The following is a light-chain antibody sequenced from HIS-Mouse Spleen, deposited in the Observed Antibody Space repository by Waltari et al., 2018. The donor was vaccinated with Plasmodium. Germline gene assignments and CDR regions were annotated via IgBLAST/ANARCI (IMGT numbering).Light chain of an antibody. V-gene: IGLV3-25*03. Sequence: SYELTPPPSVSVSPGQTARITCPGDALPKQYAYWTHHKPGQAPVLVIYKDSERPSGIPERFSGSSSGTTVTLTISGVQAEDEADYYCQSADSSGTPNWVFGGGTKLTVL. CDR2: KDS. J-gene: IGLJ3*02. CDR3: QSADSSGTPNWV. CDR1: ALPKQY.